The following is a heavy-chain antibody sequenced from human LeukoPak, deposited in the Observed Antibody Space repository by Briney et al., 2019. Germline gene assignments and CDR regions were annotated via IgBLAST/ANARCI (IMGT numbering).Heavy chain of an antibody. D-gene: IGHD3-10*01. CDR1: GGSFSGYY. Sequence: PSETLSLTCAVYGGSFSGYYWSWIRQPPGKGLEWIGEINHSGSTNYNPSLKSRVTISVDTSKNQFSLKLSSVTAADTAVYYCARRVRGHNNWFDPWGQGTLVTVSS. CDR2: INHSGST. J-gene: IGHJ5*02. CDR3: ARRVRGHNNWFDP. V-gene: IGHV4-34*01.